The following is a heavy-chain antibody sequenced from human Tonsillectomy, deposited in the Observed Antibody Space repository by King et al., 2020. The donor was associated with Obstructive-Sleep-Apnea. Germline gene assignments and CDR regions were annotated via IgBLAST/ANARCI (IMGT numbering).Heavy chain of an antibody. J-gene: IGHJ4*02. CDR2: SWGSCCST. V-gene: IGHV3-23*04. CDR1: GFTFSCYA. D-gene: IGHD1-1*01. CDR3: WSQALDY. Sequence: VQLVESGGGVVQPGVSLRLSYASSGFTFSCYAMSWVRQAPGEVLWWVSSSWGSCCSTYYVASVKVRITISRDTSKNTLYPQLNSLRADDTAVYYCWSQALDYWGQGTLVTVSS.